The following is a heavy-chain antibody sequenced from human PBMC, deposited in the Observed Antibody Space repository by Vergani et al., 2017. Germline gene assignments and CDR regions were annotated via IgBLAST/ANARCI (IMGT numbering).Heavy chain of an antibody. CDR2: MDYSGST. V-gene: IGHV4-39*02. CDR1: GDSVISTDYH. J-gene: IGHJ4*02. D-gene: IGHD2-2*01. Sequence: QVQLQESGPGLVKPSETLSLTCTVSGDSVISTDYHWGWIRQPPGKGLEWIGSMDYSGSTSYNPSLESRISISFETPKNQFSLRLTSVTAADTAVYYCARDFSVVPAAYMDYWGQGTLVTVSS. CDR3: ARDFSVVPAAYMDY.